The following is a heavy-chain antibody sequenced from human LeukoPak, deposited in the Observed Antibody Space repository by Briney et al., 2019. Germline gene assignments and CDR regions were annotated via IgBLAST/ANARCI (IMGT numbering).Heavy chain of an antibody. CDR1: GFTFSSYA. J-gene: IGHJ4*02. Sequence: GGSLRLSCAASGFTFSSYAMSWVRQAPGKGLEWVSAISISGENTYYADSVKGRFTISRDTSRNTLYLQMHSLRAEDTAVYYCAKANWVSNADAVWWGQGTQVTVSS. D-gene: IGHD1-1*01. CDR2: ISISGENT. CDR3: AKANWVSNADAVW. V-gene: IGHV3-23*01.